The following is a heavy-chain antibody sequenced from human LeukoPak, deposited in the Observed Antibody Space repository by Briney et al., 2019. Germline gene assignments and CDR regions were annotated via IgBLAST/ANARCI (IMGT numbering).Heavy chain of an antibody. D-gene: IGHD3-10*01. V-gene: IGHV4-34*01. CDR2: MNQRGSM. CDR1: GASFTGYY. Sequence: SETLSLTCDVYGASFTGYYWSWIRQSPGKGLEWIGEMNQRGSMNYNPSLKSRVTISVDRSKNQFSLQLSSVTAADTAVYYCATNLYGSGNYFAYWGQGALVTVSS. J-gene: IGHJ4*02. CDR3: ATNLYGSGNYFAY.